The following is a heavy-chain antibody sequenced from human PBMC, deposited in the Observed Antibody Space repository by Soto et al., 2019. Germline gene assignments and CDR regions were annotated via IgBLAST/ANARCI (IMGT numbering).Heavy chain of an antibody. V-gene: IGHV1-18*01. D-gene: IGHD6-19*01. J-gene: IGHJ6*02. Sequence: ASVKVSCKASGYTFTSYGISWVRQAPGQGLEWMGWISAYNGNTNYAQKLQGRVTMTTDTSTSTAYMELRSLRSDDTAVYYCAMIHVAGTRTYYYYGMDVWGQGTKVTV. CDR3: AMIHVAGTRTYYYYGMDV. CDR1: GYTFTSYG. CDR2: ISAYNGNT.